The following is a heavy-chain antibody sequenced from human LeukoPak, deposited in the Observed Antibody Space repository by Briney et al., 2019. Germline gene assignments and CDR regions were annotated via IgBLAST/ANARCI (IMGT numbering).Heavy chain of an antibody. CDR2: INHSGST. CDR3: ARVGPGYSSSWYSFGFDY. J-gene: IGHJ4*02. V-gene: IGHV4-34*01. D-gene: IGHD6-13*01. CDR1: GGSFSGYY. Sequence: SETLSLTCAAYGGSFSGYYWSWIRQSPGKGLEWIGEINHSGSTNYNPSLKSRVTISVDTSKNQFSLKLTSLTAADTAVYYCARVGPGYSSSWYSFGFDYWGQGTLVTVSS.